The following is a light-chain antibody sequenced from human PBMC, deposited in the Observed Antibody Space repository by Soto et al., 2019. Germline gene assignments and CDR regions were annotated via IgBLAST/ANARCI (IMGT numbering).Light chain of an antibody. J-gene: IGKJ1*01. V-gene: IGKV3-20*01. CDR2: GAS. CDR3: QQYGSSPGT. Sequence: DIVLTQSPGTLSSSPGGRATLSCRASQSVSSSYLAWYQQKPGQAPRLLIYGASSRATGIPDRFSGSGSGTDFTLTISRLEPEDFAVYYCQQYGSSPGTFGQGTKVDIK. CDR1: QSVSSSY.